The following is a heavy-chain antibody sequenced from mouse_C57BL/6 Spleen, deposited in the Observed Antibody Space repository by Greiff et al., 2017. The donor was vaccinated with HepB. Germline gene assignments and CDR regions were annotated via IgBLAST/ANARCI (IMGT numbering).Heavy chain of an antibody. J-gene: IGHJ3*01. V-gene: IGHV3-1*01. Sequence: ESGPGMVKPSQSLSLTCTVTGYSITSGYDWHWIRHFPGNKLEWMGYISYSGSTNYNPSLKSRISITHDTSKNHFFLKLNSVTTEDTATYYCARRDWDEGFAYWGQGTLVTVSA. CDR3: ARRDWDEGFAY. CDR2: ISYSGST. CDR1: GYSITSGYD. D-gene: IGHD4-1*01.